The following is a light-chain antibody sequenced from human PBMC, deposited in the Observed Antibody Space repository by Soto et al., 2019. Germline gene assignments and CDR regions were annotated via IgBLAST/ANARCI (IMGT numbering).Light chain of an antibody. Sequence: DIQTTQYPSTPSASVGGRVSITCRASQSVDRYLAWYQQKPGKAPHLLIYDASSLESGVPSRFSGSGSGTEFTLTIASLQPDDFATYYCQQYETFSGTFGPGTKVDIK. CDR1: QSVDRY. CDR2: DAS. CDR3: QQYETFSGT. J-gene: IGKJ1*01. V-gene: IGKV1-5*01.